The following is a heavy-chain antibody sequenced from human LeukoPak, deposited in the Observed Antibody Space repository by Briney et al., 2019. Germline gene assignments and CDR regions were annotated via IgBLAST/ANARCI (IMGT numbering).Heavy chain of an antibody. J-gene: IGHJ4*02. V-gene: IGHV4-59*01. Sequence: SETLSLTCTVSGGSISSYYWSWIRQPPGKGLEWIGYIYYSGRTNYNPSLKSRVTISVDTSKTKFSLKLSSVTAADTAVSYCARGGDILTGYYLIGGLFDYWGQGTLVTVSS. D-gene: IGHD3-9*01. CDR2: IYYSGRT. CDR3: ARGGDILTGYYLIGGLFDY. CDR1: GGSISSYY.